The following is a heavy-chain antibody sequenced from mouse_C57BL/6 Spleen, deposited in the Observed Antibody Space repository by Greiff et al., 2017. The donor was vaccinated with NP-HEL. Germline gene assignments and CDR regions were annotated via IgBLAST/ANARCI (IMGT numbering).Heavy chain of an antibody. CDR2: INPNNGGT. Sequence: EVQLQQSGPKLVKPGASVKISCKASGYTFTDYYMNWVKQSHGKSLEWIGDINPNNGGTSYNQKFKGKATLTVDKSSSTAYMELRSLTSEDSAVYYCARGDGPPWGQGTTLTVSS. CDR1: GYTFTDYY. J-gene: IGHJ2*01. V-gene: IGHV1-26*01. CDR3: ARGDGPP. D-gene: IGHD2-3*01.